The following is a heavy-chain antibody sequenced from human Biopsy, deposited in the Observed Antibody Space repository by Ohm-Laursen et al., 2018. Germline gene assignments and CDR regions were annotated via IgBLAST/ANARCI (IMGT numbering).Heavy chain of an antibody. CDR1: GYTFINYD. D-gene: IGHD1-7*01. CDR3: ARGRLSGTRRALDI. CDR2: MNPKSGDT. Sequence: GYSVKVSCKPSGYTFINYDIHWVRQASGQGLEWMGWMNPKSGDTGYAHKFQGRATMSRNTSISTANLEMSSLRSEDTAVYYCARGRLSGTRRALDIWGQGTMVTVSS. V-gene: IGHV1-8*01. J-gene: IGHJ3*02.